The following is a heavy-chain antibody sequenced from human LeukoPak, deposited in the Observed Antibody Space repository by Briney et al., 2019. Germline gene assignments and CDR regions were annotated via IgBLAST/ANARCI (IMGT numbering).Heavy chain of an antibody. CDR2: ISSSSSTI. CDR3: AKEGDYYDSSGYFDY. D-gene: IGHD3-22*01. J-gene: IGHJ4*02. Sequence: GGSLRPSCAASGFTFSSYSMNWVRQAPGKGLEWVSYISSSSSTIYYADSVKGRFTISRDNSKNTLYLQMNSLRAEDTAVYYCAKEGDYYDSSGYFDYWDQGTLVTVSS. CDR1: GFTFSSYS. V-gene: IGHV3-48*01.